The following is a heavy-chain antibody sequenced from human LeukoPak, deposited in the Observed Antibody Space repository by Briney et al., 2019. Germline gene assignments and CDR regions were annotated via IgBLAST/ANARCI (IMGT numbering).Heavy chain of an antibody. CDR1: GFSLSTSGGG. J-gene: IGHJ4*02. D-gene: IGHD6-19*01. CDR2: IYWADDK. Sequence: SGPTPVKPPQTLSLTCTFSGFSLSTSGGGGGWIRQPPGKALEWLAIIYWADDKRYSPSLKSRLTITKDTSKNQVVLTMTNMYPVDTATYYCAHYSGYDLYSSGLYVYWGQGTLVTVSS. V-gene: IGHV2-5*02. CDR3: AHYSGYDLYSSGLYVY.